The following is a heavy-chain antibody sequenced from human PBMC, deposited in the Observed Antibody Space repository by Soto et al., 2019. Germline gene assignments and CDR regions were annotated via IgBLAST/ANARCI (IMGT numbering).Heavy chain of an antibody. V-gene: IGHV4-59*01. Sequence: LSLTCTVSVDSISNSYWSWIRQPPEKGLEWIASLYYNGSTNQHPSLKSRVTISVDTSKNQFSLRLTSLTAADTAVYFCARLRVLGPGYYGLDVWGQGTTVTVSS. CDR1: VDSISNSY. CDR3: ARLRVLGPGYYGLDV. J-gene: IGHJ6*02. CDR2: LYYNGST. D-gene: IGHD2-8*01.